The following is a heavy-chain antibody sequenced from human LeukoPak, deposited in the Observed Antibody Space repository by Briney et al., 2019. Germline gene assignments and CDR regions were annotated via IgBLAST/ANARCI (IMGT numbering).Heavy chain of an antibody. D-gene: IGHD3-10*01. CDR3: ARTYYYGSGRPLAFDY. CDR1: GGTFSSYA. V-gene: IGHV1-69*01. J-gene: IGHJ4*02. Sequence: SVKVSCRASGGTFSSYAISWVRQAPGQGLKWMGGIIPIFGTANYAQKFQGRVTITADESTSTAYMELSSLRSEDTAVYYCARTYYYGSGRPLAFDYWGQGTLVTVSS. CDR2: IIPIFGTA.